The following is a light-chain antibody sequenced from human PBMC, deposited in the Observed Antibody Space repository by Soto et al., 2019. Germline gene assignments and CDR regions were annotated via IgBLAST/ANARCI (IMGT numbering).Light chain of an antibody. J-gene: IGKJ1*01. CDR3: QQYNGYSRT. CDR2: DVS. CDR1: QSIGDS. V-gene: IGKV1-5*01. Sequence: DIQMTQSPSPPSASVGDRVTITCPASQSIGDSLAWYQQKPGKAPYLLISDVSSLERGVPSRFSGSGSGTEFTLTISSMQPDDFATFYCQQYNGYSRTFGQGTKVDIK.